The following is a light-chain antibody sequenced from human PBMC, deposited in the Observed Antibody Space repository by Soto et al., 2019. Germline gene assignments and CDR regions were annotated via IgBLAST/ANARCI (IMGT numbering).Light chain of an antibody. J-gene: IGLJ1*01. Sequence: QSVLTQPPSVSGAPGQRVTISCTGSSSNIGAGYDVRWYQQLPGTAPKLLIFGNSNRPSGVPDRFSGSKSGTSASLAITGLQAEDEADNYCQSYDSSLSGSGVFGTGTKLTVL. CDR3: QSYDSSLSGSGV. V-gene: IGLV1-40*01. CDR1: SSNIGAGYD. CDR2: GNS.